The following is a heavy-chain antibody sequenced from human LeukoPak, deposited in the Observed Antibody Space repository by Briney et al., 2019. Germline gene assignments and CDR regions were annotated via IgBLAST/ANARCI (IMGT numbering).Heavy chain of an antibody. J-gene: IGHJ4*02. CDR2: IWYDGSNK. Sequence: GGSLRLSCAASAFTFSSFGMHWVRQAPGKVLEWVAVIWYDGSNKYYADSVEGRFTISRDNSKNALYLQMNSLRAEDTAVYYCARDRETWYFDFWGQGTLVTVSS. CDR3: ARDRETWYFDF. CDR1: AFTFSSFG. V-gene: IGHV3-33*01.